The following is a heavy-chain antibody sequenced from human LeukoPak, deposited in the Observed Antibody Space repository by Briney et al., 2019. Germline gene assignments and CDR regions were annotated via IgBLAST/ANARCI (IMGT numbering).Heavy chain of an antibody. CDR1: GFTFSSYW. CDR3: VRDPSAYCGGDCPDY. Sequence: GGSLRLSCAASGFTFSSYWMSWVRQAPGKGLEWVANIKQDGSEKYYVDSVEGRFTISRDNAKNSLYLQMNSLRAEDTALYHCVRDPSAYCGGDCPDYWGQGTLVTVSS. J-gene: IGHJ4*02. V-gene: IGHV3-7*01. D-gene: IGHD2-21*02. CDR2: IKQDGSEK.